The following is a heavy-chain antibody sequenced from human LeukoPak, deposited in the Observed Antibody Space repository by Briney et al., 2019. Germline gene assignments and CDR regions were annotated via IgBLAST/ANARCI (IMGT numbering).Heavy chain of an antibody. CDR2: ISGSGGST. D-gene: IGHD3-3*01. CDR3: AKGRGITIFGVVHFDY. CDR1: GFTFSSYA. V-gene: IGHV3-23*01. Sequence: GGSLRLSCAASGFTFSSYAMSWVRQAPGKGLEWVSAISGSGGSTYYADSVKGRFAISRDNSKNTLYLQMNSLRAEDTAVYYCAKGRGITIFGVVHFDYWGQGTLVTVSS. J-gene: IGHJ4*02.